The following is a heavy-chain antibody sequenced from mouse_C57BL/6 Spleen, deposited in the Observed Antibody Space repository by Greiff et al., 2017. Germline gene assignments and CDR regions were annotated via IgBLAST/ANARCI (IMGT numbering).Heavy chain of an antibody. CDR2: IDPSDSET. V-gene: IGHV1-52*01. CDR1: GYTFTSYW. D-gene: IGHD4-1*02. Sequence: VQLQQPGAELVRPGSSVKLSCKASGYTFTSYWMHWVKQRPIQGLEWIGNIDPSDSETHYNQKFKDKATLTVDKSSSTAYMQLSSLTSEDSAVYYCAINWDGYAMDYWGQGTSVTVSS. J-gene: IGHJ4*01. CDR3: AINWDGYAMDY.